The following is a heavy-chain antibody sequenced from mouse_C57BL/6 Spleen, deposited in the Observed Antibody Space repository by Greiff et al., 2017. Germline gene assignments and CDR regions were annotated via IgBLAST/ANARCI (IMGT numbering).Heavy chain of an antibody. Sequence: EVKLVESGGGLVKPGGSLTLSCAASGFTFSDYGMHWVRQAPEKGLEWVAYISSGSSTIYYADTVKGRFTISSDNAKNTLFLQMTSLRSEDTSMYYCARRHYGSDYWGQGSTLTVSS. V-gene: IGHV5-17*01. CDR2: ISSGSSTI. J-gene: IGHJ2*01. D-gene: IGHD1-1*01. CDR3: ARRHYGSDY. CDR1: GFTFSDYG.